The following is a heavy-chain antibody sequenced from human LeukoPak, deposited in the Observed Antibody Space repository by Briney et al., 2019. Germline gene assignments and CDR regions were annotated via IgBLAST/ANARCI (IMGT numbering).Heavy chain of an antibody. CDR2: INHSGST. D-gene: IGHD3-22*01. Sequence: SETMSLTCAVYGGSFSGYYWGWIRQPPGKGLEWIGEINHSGSTNYNPSLKSRVTISVDTSKNQFSLKLSSVTAADTAVYYCARGRTGSRITMKYFQHWGQGTLVTVSS. CDR3: ARGRTGSRITMKYFQH. CDR1: GGSFSGYY. V-gene: IGHV4-34*01. J-gene: IGHJ1*01.